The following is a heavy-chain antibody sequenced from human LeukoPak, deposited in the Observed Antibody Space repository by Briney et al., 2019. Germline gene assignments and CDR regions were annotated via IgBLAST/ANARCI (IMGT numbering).Heavy chain of an antibody. CDR1: GFTFSTYW. Sequence: GGSPRLSCAASGFTFSTYWMTWVRQAPGKGLEWVANMKGDGSEIHYVDSVKGRFTISRDNAKNSLYLQMNYLRAEDTAVYYCARPAYTAAYDLWGQGTMVTVSS. V-gene: IGHV3-7*01. D-gene: IGHD3-16*01. CDR3: ARPAYTAAYDL. J-gene: IGHJ3*01. CDR2: MKGDGSEI.